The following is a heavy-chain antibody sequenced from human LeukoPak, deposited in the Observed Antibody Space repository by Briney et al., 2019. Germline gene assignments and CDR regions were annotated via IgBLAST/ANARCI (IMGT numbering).Heavy chain of an antibody. J-gene: IGHJ3*01. D-gene: IGHD4-17*01. Sequence: ASVKVSCKASGYTFTSYGISWVRQAPGQGLEWMGIINPSGGSSSYAQKFQGRVTMTRDTSISTAYMELSRLKSDDTAVYYCARSDDYGDYGQRKAIDVWGQGTMVTVSS. CDR1: GYTFTSYG. V-gene: IGHV1-46*01. CDR3: ARSDDYGDYGQRKAIDV. CDR2: INPSGGSS.